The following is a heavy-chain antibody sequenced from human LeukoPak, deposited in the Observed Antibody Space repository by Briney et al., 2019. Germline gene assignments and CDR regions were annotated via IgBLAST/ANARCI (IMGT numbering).Heavy chain of an antibody. D-gene: IGHD2-8*01. Sequence: GGSLRLSCAASGFTVSSNFMSWVRQAPGKGLEWVSVIYSGGSTYCADSVKGRFTISGDNSKNTLYLQMNSLRPEDTAVYARGSRNVYFDYWGQGTLVTVSS. CDR3: GSRNVYFDY. CDR2: IYSGGST. V-gene: IGHV3-66*02. CDR1: GFTVSSNF. J-gene: IGHJ4*02.